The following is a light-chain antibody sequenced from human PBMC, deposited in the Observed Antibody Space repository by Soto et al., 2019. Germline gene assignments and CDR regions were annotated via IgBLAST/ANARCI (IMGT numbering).Light chain of an antibody. CDR1: SSNIGAGYD. Sequence: QSVLTQPPSVSGAPGQRVTISCTGSSSNIGAGYDVHWYQQLPGTAPKLLIYGNSNRPSGVPDRFSGSKSGTSASLAITGLXAEXXXDYYCQSYDSSLSGVVFGGGTQLTV. J-gene: IGLJ2*01. V-gene: IGLV1-40*01. CDR3: QSYDSSLSGVV. CDR2: GNS.